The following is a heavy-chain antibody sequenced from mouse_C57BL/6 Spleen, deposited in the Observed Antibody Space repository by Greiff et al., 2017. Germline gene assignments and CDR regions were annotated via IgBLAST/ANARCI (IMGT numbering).Heavy chain of an antibody. CDR1: GYAFTNYL. CDR2: INPGSGGT. V-gene: IGHV1-54*01. Sequence: QVQLQQSGAELVRPGTSVKVSCKASGYAFTNYLIEWVKQRPGQGLEWIGVINPGSGGTNYNEKFKGKATLTADKSSSTAYMQLSSLTSEDSAVYFCARPTYYGKDSAMGYWGQGASVTAAS. J-gene: IGHJ4*01. D-gene: IGHD2-1*01. CDR3: ARPTYYGKDSAMGY.